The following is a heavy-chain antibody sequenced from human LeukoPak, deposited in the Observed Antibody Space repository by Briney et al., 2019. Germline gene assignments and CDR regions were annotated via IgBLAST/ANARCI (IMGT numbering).Heavy chain of an antibody. CDR1: GGTFNSYA. J-gene: IGHJ4*02. CDR2: ITAIFRTT. Sequence: SVKVSCKTSGGTFNSYAISWVRQAPGQGLEWMGGITAIFRTTNYAQKFQGRVTITADESMSTVYMELSSLRSEDTAVYYCARHSGYHSTMYLDYWSQGTLVTVSS. D-gene: IGHD3-22*01. V-gene: IGHV1-69*13. CDR3: ARHSGYHSTMYLDY.